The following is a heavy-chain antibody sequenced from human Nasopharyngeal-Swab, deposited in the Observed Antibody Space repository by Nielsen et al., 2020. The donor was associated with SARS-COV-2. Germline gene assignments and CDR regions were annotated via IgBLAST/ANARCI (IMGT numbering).Heavy chain of an antibody. CDR2: IIPSSGTA. V-gene: IGHV1-69*01. D-gene: IGHD6-13*01. CDR3: AREEGYSSGWYFRY. Sequence: WVRQAPGQGLEWMGGIIPSSGTANYAQKFQGRVTITADESSSIVYMEVSGLRSEDPAVYYCAREEGYSSGWYFRYWGQGTRVTVSS. J-gene: IGHJ4*02.